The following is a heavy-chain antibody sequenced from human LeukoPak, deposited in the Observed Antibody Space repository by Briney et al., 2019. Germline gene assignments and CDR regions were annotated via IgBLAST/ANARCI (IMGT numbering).Heavy chain of an antibody. CDR1: GGSISSYY. CDR2: IYYSGST. Sequence: SETLFLTCTVSGGSISSYYWSWIRQPPGKGLEWIGYIYYSGSTNYNPSLKSRVTISVDTSKNQFSLKLSSVTAADTAVYYCARSSRGSVALLTIYGMDVWGQGTTITVSS. V-gene: IGHV4-59*01. CDR3: ARSSRGSVALLTIYGMDV. J-gene: IGHJ6*02. D-gene: IGHD3-10*01.